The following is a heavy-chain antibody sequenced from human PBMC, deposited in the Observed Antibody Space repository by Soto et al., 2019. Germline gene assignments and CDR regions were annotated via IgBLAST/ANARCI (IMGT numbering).Heavy chain of an antibody. CDR3: AKQDDRGALEI. J-gene: IGHJ3*02. CDR1: GYNFSTFW. Sequence: GESLKISCNTSGYNFSTFWISWIRQVPGNGLEWMGRIDPSDSYSNYSPSFQGHITISADKSTNTAYLQWHSLQASDTAIYYCAKQDDRGALEIWGQGTKVTVSS. V-gene: IGHV5-10-1*01. CDR2: IDPSDSYS. D-gene: IGHD3-22*01.